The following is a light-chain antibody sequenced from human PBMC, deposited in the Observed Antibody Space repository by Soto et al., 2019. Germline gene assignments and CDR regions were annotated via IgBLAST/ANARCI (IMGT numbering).Light chain of an antibody. CDR3: HLYNRSPYN. CDR1: QSVHNNY. J-gene: IGKJ2*01. V-gene: IGKV3-20*01. CDR2: GAS. Sequence: EIVLTQSPVTLSLSPGERVTLSCRASQSVHNNYLAWYQQKPGQAPRLLIYGASTRATGISDRFSGSGSGTDFTLTISRLEPEDVGVFYCHLYNRSPYNFGQGTKLEIK.